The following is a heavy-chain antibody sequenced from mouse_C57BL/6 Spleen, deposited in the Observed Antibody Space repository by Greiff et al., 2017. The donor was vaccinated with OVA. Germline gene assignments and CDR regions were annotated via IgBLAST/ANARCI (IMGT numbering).Heavy chain of an antibody. J-gene: IGHJ1*03. CDR3: VSYYYGSSGYFDV. Sequence: EVKLLESGGGLVQPKGSLKLSCAASGFSFNTYAMNWVRQAPGKGLEWVARIRSKSNNYATYYADSVKDRFTISRDDSESMLYLQMNNLKTEDTAMYYCVSYYYGSSGYFDVWGTGTTVTVSS. CDR2: IRSKSNNYAT. D-gene: IGHD1-1*01. V-gene: IGHV10-1*01. CDR1: GFSFNTYA.